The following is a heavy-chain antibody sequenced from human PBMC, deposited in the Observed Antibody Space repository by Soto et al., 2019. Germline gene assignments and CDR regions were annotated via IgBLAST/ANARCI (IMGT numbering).Heavy chain of an antibody. V-gene: IGHV3-30*18. CDR1: GFTFSSYG. J-gene: IGHJ6*02. CDR3: AKDLGQLVYYYYGMDV. D-gene: IGHD6-6*01. Sequence: QVQLVESGGGVVQPGRSPRLSCAASGFTFSSYGMHWVRQAPGKGLEWVAVISYDGSNKYYADSVKGRFTISRDNSKNTLYLQMNSLRAEDTAVYYCAKDLGQLVYYYYGMDVWGQGTTVTVSS. CDR2: ISYDGSNK.